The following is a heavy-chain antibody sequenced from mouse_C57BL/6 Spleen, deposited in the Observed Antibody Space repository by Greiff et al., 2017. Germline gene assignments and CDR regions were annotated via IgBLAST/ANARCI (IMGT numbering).Heavy chain of an antibody. Sequence: EVNVVESGGDLVKPGGSLKLSCAASGFTFSSYGMSWVRQTPDKRLEWVATISSGGSYTYYPDSVKGRFTISRDNAKNTLYLQMSSLKSEDTAMYYCARQGYYGSSDAMDYWGQGTSVTVSS. CDR3: ARQGYYGSSDAMDY. D-gene: IGHD1-1*01. CDR2: ISSGGSYT. CDR1: GFTFSSYG. J-gene: IGHJ4*01. V-gene: IGHV5-6*01.